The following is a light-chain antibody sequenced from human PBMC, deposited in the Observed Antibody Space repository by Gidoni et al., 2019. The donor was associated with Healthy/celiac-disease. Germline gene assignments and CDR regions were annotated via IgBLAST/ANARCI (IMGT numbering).Light chain of an antibody. CDR1: QSVSSSY. CDR3: QQYGSSPLLT. V-gene: IGKV3-20*01. J-gene: IGKJ4*01. Sequence: EIVLTQSPGTLSLSPGERATLSCRASQSVSSSYLAWYQQKPGQAPRLLIYGASSRATDIPDRFSGSGSGTDFTLTISRLEPEDFAVYYCQQYGSSPLLTFGGGTKVEIK. CDR2: GAS.